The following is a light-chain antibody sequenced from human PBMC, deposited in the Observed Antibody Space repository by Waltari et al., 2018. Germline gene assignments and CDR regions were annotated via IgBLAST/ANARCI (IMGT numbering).Light chain of an antibody. CDR1: QSLTSY. J-gene: IGKJ2*01. CDR2: ATS. CDR3: QQRST. V-gene: IGKV3-11*01. Sequence: EIVLTQSPATLSLSPGEGATLSCRASQSLTSYLAWYQQKPGQAPRLLIYATSNRATGIPARFSGSGSGTDFTLIISSLEPEDFGVYYCQQRSTFGQGTKLEIK.